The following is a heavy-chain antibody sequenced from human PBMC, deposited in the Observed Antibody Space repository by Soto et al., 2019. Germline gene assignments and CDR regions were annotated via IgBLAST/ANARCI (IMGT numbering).Heavy chain of an antibody. CDR1: GGSVSISTYY. CDR3: ATLPAAMYFYGSDV. J-gene: IGHJ6*02. D-gene: IGHD2-2*01. CDR2: ILHSGST. Sequence: QLQLRESGPGLVKPSETLSLTCSVSGGSVSISTYYWAWVRQTPGKGLEWLGSILHSGSTYYNPCLNCRLPLSVDTSEDQFSLNLSSVTATDTGVYYCATLPAAMYFYGSDVWGPGTTVTVSS. V-gene: IGHV4-39*01.